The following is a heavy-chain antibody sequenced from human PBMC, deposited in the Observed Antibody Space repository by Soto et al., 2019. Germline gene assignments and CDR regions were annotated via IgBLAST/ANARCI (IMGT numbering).Heavy chain of an antibody. CDR1: GYTFSDYD. CDR2: MNPRSGNT. Sequence: QVRLVQSGAEVKEPGASVKVSCKASGYTFSDYDINWVRQASGQGLEWMGWMNPRSGNTGYAQKFQGSVTMTRSTSITTAYMELTSLTYEDTAVYYCARSPACGDCYPDIDSWGQGTRVTVSS. D-gene: IGHD2-21*02. J-gene: IGHJ4*02. CDR3: ARSPACGDCYPDIDS. V-gene: IGHV1-8*01.